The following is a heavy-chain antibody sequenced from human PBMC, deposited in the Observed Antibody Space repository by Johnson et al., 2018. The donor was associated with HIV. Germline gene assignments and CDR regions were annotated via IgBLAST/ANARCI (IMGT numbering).Heavy chain of an antibody. V-gene: IGHV3-11*01. J-gene: IGHJ3*02. CDR1: GFTFSDYY. Sequence: QVQLVESGGGLVRPGGSLRLSCAASGFTFSDYYMSWIRQSPGKGLEWVSYISGSGYIIYSADSVKGRFSISRDNAKNSLYLQVNSLRAEDTALYYCARIRYHYGSGSYSGAFDIWGQGTKVTVSS. CDR2: ISGSGYII. D-gene: IGHD3-10*01. CDR3: ARIRYHYGSGSYSGAFDI.